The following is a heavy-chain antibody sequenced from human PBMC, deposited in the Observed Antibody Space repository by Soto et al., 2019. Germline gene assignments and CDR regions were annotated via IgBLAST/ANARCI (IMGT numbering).Heavy chain of an antibody. CDR1: GYSFTSYW. CDR2: IDPSDSYT. D-gene: IGHD5-18*01. CDR3: ARDTAMGPGLYYGMDV. J-gene: IGHJ6*02. Sequence: PGESLKISCKGSGYSFTSYWISWVRQMPGKGLEWMGRIDPSDSYTNYSPSFQGHVTISADKSISTAYLQWSSLKASDTATYYCARDTAMGPGLYYGMDVWGQGTTVTVSS. V-gene: IGHV5-10-1*01.